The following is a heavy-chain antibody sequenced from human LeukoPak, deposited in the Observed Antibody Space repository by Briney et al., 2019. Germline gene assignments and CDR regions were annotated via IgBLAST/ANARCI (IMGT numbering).Heavy chain of an antibody. CDR1: GGSVSNYY. CDR3: ARHFAYSSSSYFDY. Sequence: SETLSLTCSVSGGSVSNYYWSWIRQPPGKGLEWIGYVYYTGSTNYNPSLKSRVTMFEDKSKNQYSLRLYSVTVADTAVYYCARHFAYSSSSYFDYWGQGSLVTVSS. D-gene: IGHD6-6*01. J-gene: IGHJ4*02. CDR2: VYYTGST. V-gene: IGHV4-59*08.